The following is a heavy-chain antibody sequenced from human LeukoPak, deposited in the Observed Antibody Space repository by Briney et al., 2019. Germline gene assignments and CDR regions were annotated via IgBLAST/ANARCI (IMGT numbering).Heavy chain of an antibody. Sequence: ASVKVSCKVSGYTLTDLSMHWVRQAPGKGLEWLGGFDPEDGETIYAQKLQGRVTLAEDTSTDTAYMELSSLRSEDTAAYYCATDIPRRVRGVVYSSFGMDVWGQGTTVTVSS. J-gene: IGHJ6*02. V-gene: IGHV1-24*01. CDR3: ATDIPRRVRGVVYSSFGMDV. CDR1: GYTLTDLS. D-gene: IGHD3-10*01. CDR2: FDPEDGET.